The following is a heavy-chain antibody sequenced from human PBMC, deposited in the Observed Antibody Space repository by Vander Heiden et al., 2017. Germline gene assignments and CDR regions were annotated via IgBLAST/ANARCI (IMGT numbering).Heavy chain of an antibody. CDR2: INWSGGST. CDR1: GFTSDNYG. J-gene: IGHJ3*01. Sequence: EVQLMESGGSVVRPGGSLRLSCTASGFTSDNYGMSWGRQAPGKGLEWVSGINWSGGSTGYTDSVKGRFITSRDNAKNSLFLQMNSLRAEDTAFYYCARVSNSGSGYLFDFWGQGTLVTVSS. V-gene: IGHV3-20*04. D-gene: IGHD3-22*01. CDR3: ARVSNSGSGYLFDF.